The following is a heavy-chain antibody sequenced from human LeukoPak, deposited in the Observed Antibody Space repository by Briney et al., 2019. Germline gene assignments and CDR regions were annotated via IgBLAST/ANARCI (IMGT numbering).Heavy chain of an antibody. CDR1: GGSISSYY. CDR3: AREANYYGSGSYFEGTFDY. D-gene: IGHD3-10*01. V-gene: IGHV4-59*13. CDR2: IYRSGST. J-gene: IGHJ4*02. Sequence: SETLSLTCTVSGGSISSYYWSWIRQPPGKGLEWIGYIYRSGSTNYNPSLKSRVTISVDTSKNEFSLKLTSVTAADTAVYYCAREANYYGSGSYFEGTFDYWGQGSLVTVSS.